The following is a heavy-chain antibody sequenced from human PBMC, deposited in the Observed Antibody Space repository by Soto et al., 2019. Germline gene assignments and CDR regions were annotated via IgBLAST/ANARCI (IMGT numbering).Heavy chain of an antibody. V-gene: IGHV4-39*01. Sequence: QLQLQESGPGLVKPWETLSLTCNVSGVSISDTSYYWGWIRQPPGRGLEWIGTIYFNGNTFYNPSLKSRLTISVDPSKNKFSLRLTSVTAADTAVYYCARQVSYWGQGTLVAVSS. D-gene: IGHD2-8*01. CDR3: ARQVSY. J-gene: IGHJ4*02. CDR2: IYFNGNT. CDR1: GVSISDTSYY.